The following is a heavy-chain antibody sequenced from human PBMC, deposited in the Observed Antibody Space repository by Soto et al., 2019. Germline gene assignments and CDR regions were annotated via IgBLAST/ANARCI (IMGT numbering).Heavy chain of an antibody. V-gene: IGHV3-72*01. CDR2: LKDRSQNYAT. CDR1: GFSVSGWY. CDR3: AREGDARWLDS. Sequence: EVHLVESGGGLVQPGGSARLSCAASGFSVSGWYMDWVRQAPGKGLEWVARLKDRSQNYATEYAASVKGRFTVSRHASQNSMYPQMNSLKIEDTAGYYCAREGDARWLDSCGQGTLVTVS. D-gene: IGHD1-26*01. J-gene: IGHJ5*01.